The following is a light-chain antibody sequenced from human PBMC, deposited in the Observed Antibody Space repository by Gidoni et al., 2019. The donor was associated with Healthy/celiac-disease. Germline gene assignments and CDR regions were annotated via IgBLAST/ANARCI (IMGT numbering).Light chain of an antibody. CDR2: SNN. Sequence: QSVLTQPPSASGTPVQRVTISCSGSSSTIGSNTVNWYQQLPGTAPKLLIYSNNQRPSGVPDRFSGSKSGTSASLAISGLQSEDEADYYCAAWDDSLNGSWVFGGGTKLTVL. CDR1: SSTIGSNT. V-gene: IGLV1-44*01. CDR3: AAWDDSLNGSWV. J-gene: IGLJ3*02.